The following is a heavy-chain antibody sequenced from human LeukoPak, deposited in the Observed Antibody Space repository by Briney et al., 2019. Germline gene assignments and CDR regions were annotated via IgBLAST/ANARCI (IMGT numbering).Heavy chain of an antibody. CDR2: IYYSGST. J-gene: IGHJ4*02. Sequence: SETLSLTCTVSGGSISSSSYYWGWIRQPPGKGLAWIGSIYYSGSTYYNPSLKSRVTISVDTSKNQCSLKLSSVTAADTAVYYCARPKGIAAAGTYFDYWGQGTLVTVSS. D-gene: IGHD6-13*01. V-gene: IGHV4-39*01. CDR3: ARPKGIAAAGTYFDY. CDR1: GGSISSSSYY.